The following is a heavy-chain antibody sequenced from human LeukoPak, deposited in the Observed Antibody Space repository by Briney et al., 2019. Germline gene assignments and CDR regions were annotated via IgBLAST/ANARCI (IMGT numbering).Heavy chain of an antibody. CDR1: GFTFSKFW. CDR3: ARARDFGVVTDYFDY. CDR2: IKQDESVK. J-gene: IGHJ4*02. D-gene: IGHD3-3*01. Sequence: GGSLRLSCAVSGFTFSKFWMHWVRQAPGKGLEWVANIKQDESVKYYVDSVKGRFTISRDNAKNSLFLQMNSLRVEDTAVNYCARARDFGVVTDYFDYWGQGTLVTVSS. V-gene: IGHV3-7*01.